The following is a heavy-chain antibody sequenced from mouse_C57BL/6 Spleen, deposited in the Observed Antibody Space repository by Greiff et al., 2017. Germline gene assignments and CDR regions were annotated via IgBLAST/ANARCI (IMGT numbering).Heavy chain of an antibody. CDR1: GYTFTSYW. J-gene: IGHJ4*01. Sequence: QVQLQQPGAELVKPGASVKMSCKASGYTFTSYWITWVKQRPGQGLEWIGDIYPGSGSTNYNEKFKSKATLTVDTSSSTAYMQLSSLTSEDSAVYYCARGEDTVVATDYAMDYWGQGTSVTVSS. D-gene: IGHD1-1*01. V-gene: IGHV1-55*01. CDR2: IYPGSGST. CDR3: ARGEDTVVATDYAMDY.